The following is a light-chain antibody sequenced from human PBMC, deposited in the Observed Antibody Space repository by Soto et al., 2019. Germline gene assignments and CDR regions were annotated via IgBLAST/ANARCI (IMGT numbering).Light chain of an antibody. CDR3: QVWDSSSDWV. CDR2: DDS. J-gene: IGLJ3*02. Sequence: SYELTQPPSVSVAPGQTARITCGGNNIGIKSVHWYQQKPGQAPVVVVYDDSDRPSGIPERFSGSNSANTATLTISRVEVGDEADYYCQVWDSSSDWVFGGGTKVTVL. V-gene: IGLV3-21*02. CDR1: NIGIKS.